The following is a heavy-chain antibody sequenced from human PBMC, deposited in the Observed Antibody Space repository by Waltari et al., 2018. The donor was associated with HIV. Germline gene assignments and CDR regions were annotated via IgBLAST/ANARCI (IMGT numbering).Heavy chain of an antibody. D-gene: IGHD3-10*01. Sequence: EVQLVQSGAEVKKSGESLRISCKTSGYRSTNYWINWVRQMPGKGLEWMGRIDLSESYTNYSPSFQGHVTISVDKSISTAYLQWSSLKASDTAIYYCARQWSSGSYFDDWGQGTLVTDSS. CDR2: IDLSESYT. CDR3: ARQWSSGSYFDD. J-gene: IGHJ4*02. V-gene: IGHV5-10-1*01. CDR1: GYRSTNYW.